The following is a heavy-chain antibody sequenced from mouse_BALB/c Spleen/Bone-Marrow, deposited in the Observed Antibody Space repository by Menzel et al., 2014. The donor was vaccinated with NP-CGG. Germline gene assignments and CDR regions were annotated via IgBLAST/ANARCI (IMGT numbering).Heavy chain of an antibody. D-gene: IGHD4-1*01. J-gene: IGHJ4*01. CDR2: IDPANGNT. CDR1: GFNIKDTY. CDR3: ARWEYYAMDY. V-gene: IGHV14-3*02. Sequence: EVQLQQSGAELVKPGASVKLSCTASGFNIKDTYMHWVKQRPEQGLEWIGWIDPANGNTKYDPKFQGKATITADTSSNTAYLQLSSLISEDTAVYYCARWEYYAMDYWGQGTSVTVSS.